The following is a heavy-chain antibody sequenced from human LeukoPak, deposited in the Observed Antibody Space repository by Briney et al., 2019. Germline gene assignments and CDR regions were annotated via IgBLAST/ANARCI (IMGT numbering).Heavy chain of an antibody. Sequence: PGGSLRLSCAASGFTFSSYSMNWVRQAPGKGLEWVSSISSSSSYIYYADSVKGRFTISRDNAKNSLYLQMNSLRAEDTAVYYCAREGSGSYSLDYWGQGTLVTVSS. V-gene: IGHV3-21*01. CDR3: AREGSGSYSLDY. D-gene: IGHD3-10*01. CDR1: GFTFSSYS. J-gene: IGHJ4*02. CDR2: ISSSSSYI.